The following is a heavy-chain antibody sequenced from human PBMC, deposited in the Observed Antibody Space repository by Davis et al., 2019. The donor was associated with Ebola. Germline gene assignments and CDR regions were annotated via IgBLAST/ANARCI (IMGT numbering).Heavy chain of an antibody. D-gene: IGHD6-13*01. Sequence: SVKVSCKASGVTFRTYGFSWVRRAPGQGLEWMGGIVPMSNTAKYAQKFQGRVTITADESTSTAYMELRSLTSEDTAVYYCASRPERPAAGDYWGQGTRVTVSS. CDR3: ASRPERPAAGDY. CDR1: GVTFRTYG. J-gene: IGHJ4*02. V-gene: IGHV1-69*13. CDR2: IVPMSNTA.